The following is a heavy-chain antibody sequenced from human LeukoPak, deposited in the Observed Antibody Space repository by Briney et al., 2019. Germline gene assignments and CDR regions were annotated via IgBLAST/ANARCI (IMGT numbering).Heavy chain of an antibody. CDR3: ASRIESLYYFDY. J-gene: IGHJ4*02. CDR1: GGSVSSSRYY. V-gene: IGHV4-61*01. D-gene: IGHD2-8*01. CDR2: IYYTGRS. Sequence: PSETLSLTCAVSGGSVSSSRYYWSWIRQPPGEGLEWIAYIYYTGRSNYNPCRKSRVTISLDTSNSQFALKLSSVTAADTAVYYCASRIESLYYFDYWGQGTLVTVSS.